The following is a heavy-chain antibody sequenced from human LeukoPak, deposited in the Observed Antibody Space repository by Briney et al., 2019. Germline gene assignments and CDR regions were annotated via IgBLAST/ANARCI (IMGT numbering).Heavy chain of an antibody. J-gene: IGHJ4*02. CDR2: INPSGGST. CDR3: ARTPPLTIAAAGYFDY. Sequence: ASVKVSCKASGYTFTSYYMHWVRQAPGQGLEWMGIINPSGGSTSYAQKFQGRVTMTRDMSTSTVYMELSSLRSEDTAVYYCARTPPLTIAAAGYFDYWGQGTLVTVSS. CDR1: GYTFTSYY. V-gene: IGHV1-46*01. D-gene: IGHD6-13*01.